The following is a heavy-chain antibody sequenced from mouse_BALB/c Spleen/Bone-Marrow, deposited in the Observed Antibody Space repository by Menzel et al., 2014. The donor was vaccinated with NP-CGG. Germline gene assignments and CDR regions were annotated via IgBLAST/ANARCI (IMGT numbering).Heavy chain of an antibody. CDR1: GYTFTSYV. Sequence: VQLQQSGPELVKPGASVEMSCKASGYTFTSYVMHWVKQKPGQGLEWIGYFNPYNDGPKYNEKFKGKATLTSDKSSSTAYMELSRLTSEFSAVYYCAIHEGYFDYWGKAPLSQSPQ. CDR2: FNPYNDGP. V-gene: IGHV1-14*01. J-gene: IGHJ2*01. CDR3: AIHEGYFDY.